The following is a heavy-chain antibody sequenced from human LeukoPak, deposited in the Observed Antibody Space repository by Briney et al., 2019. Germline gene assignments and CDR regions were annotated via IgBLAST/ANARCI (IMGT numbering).Heavy chain of an antibody. CDR3: AGDGGTGTSFGMDV. Sequence: GGSLRLSCAASGFTFSSYAMTWVRQAPGKGLEWVSVISGSGGSTYYADSVKGRFTISRDNSKNTLYLQMNSLRVEDTAVYYCAGDGGTGTSFGMDVWGQGTTVTVSS. V-gene: IGHV3-23*01. CDR2: ISGSGGST. J-gene: IGHJ6*02. D-gene: IGHD1-7*01. CDR1: GFTFSSYA.